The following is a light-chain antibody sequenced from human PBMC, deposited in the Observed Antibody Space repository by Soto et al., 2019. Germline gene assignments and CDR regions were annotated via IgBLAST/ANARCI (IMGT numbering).Light chain of an antibody. Sequence: EIVLTQSPGTLSLSPGERATLSCRASQSVSVNSLAWYQQKGGQAPRLLIYAASTRATGVPDRFSGTGSGKDFALTISRLETDDSAVYYCQQYGGSPFNFCPWTKVDIK. V-gene: IGKV3-20*01. CDR3: QQYGGSPFN. CDR2: AAS. CDR1: QSVSVNS. J-gene: IGKJ3*01.